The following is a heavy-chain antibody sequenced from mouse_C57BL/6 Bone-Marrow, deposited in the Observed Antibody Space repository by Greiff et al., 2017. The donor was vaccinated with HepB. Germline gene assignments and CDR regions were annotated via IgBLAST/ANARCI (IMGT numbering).Heavy chain of an antibody. D-gene: IGHD1-1*01. CDR1: GYTFTSYW. Sequence: QVQLQQPGAELVKPGASVKLSCKASGYTFTSYWMHWVKQRPGQGLEWIGMIHPNSGSTNYNEKFKSKATLTVDKSSSTAYRQLSSLTSEDSAVYYCAREDYYGRRGYYFDYWGQGTTLTVSS. V-gene: IGHV1-64*01. CDR3: AREDYYGRRGYYFDY. J-gene: IGHJ2*01. CDR2: IHPNSGST.